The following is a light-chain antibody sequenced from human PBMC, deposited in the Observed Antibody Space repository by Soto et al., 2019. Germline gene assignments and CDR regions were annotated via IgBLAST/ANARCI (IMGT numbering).Light chain of an antibody. CDR1: ESVTSN. CDR2: GAS. V-gene: IGKV3-15*01. J-gene: IGKJ5*01. Sequence: EIGMTQSPAPQSESPGERATLSCRASESVTSNLAWYQQNPGQAPRLLIYGASTRATGIPARFSGSGSGTEFTLTISSLQSEDFAVYYCQPYINWLPITFGHATRLEIK. CDR3: QPYINWLPIT.